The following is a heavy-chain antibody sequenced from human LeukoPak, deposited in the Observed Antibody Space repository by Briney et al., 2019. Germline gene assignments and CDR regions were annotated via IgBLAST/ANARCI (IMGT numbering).Heavy chain of an antibody. J-gene: IGHJ3*02. CDR2: IYTSGST. V-gene: IGHV4-4*07. CDR1: GGSISSYY. CDR3: ARGDSYYDSSGYYWGPFDI. Sequence: SETLSLTCTVPGGSISSYYWSWIRQPAGKGLEWIGRIYTSGSTNYNPSLKSRVTISVDTSKNQFSLKLSSVTAADTAVYYCARGDSYYDSSGYYWGPFDIWGQGTMVTVSS. D-gene: IGHD3-22*01.